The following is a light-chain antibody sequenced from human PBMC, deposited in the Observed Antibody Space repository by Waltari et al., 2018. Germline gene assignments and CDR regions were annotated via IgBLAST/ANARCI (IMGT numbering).Light chain of an antibody. CDR1: QGISSY. Sequence: IQLTQSPSFLSASVGDRVTITCRASQGISSYLAWYQQKPGKAPKLLIYTASTLQSGVPSRFSGSGSGTEFTLTISSLQPEDFATYYCQHLNSYPVTFGQGTKLEIK. CDR3: QHLNSYPVT. CDR2: TAS. V-gene: IGKV1-9*01. J-gene: IGKJ2*01.